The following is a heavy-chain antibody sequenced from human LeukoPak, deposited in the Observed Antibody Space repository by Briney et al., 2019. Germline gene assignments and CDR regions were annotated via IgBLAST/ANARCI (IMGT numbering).Heavy chain of an antibody. Sequence: GGSLRLSCAASGFTFSSYAMHWVRQAPGKGLEWVAVISYDGSNKYYADSVKGRFTISRDNSKNTLYLQMNSLRAEDTAVYYCAREQVPDRPNYYYYGMDVWGRGTTVTVSS. D-gene: IGHD2-2*01. CDR1: GFTFSSYA. J-gene: IGHJ6*02. CDR3: AREQVPDRPNYYYYGMDV. V-gene: IGHV3-30*04. CDR2: ISYDGSNK.